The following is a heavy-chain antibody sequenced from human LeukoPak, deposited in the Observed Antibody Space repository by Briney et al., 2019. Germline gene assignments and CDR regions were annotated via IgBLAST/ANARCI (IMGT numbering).Heavy chain of an antibody. Sequence: GASVTVSCKASGYTFSSYDINWVRQATGQGLEWMGWKNPNSGRTGFAQKFQGRLTMTTDTSISTAYMELSSLTSEDTAVYYCARGPVRTHGMDVWGKGPRSPSPQ. J-gene: IGHJ6*01. CDR3: ARGPVRTHGMDV. CDR1: GYTFSSYD. V-gene: IGHV1-8*01. CDR2: KNPNSGRT.